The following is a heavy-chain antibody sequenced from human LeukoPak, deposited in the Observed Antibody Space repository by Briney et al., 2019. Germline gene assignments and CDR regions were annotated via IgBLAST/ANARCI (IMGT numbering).Heavy chain of an antibody. CDR3: AKPYSSGTYYTDFYYGMDV. V-gene: IGHV3-23*01. D-gene: IGHD3-10*01. Sequence: GGSLRLSCAASGFTFSSYAMSWVRQAPGKGLEWVSAISGSGGSTYYADSVKGRFTISRDNSKNTLYLQMNSLRAEDTAVYYCAKPYSSGTYYTDFYYGMDVWGQGTTVTVSS. J-gene: IGHJ6*02. CDR1: GFTFSSYA. CDR2: ISGSGGST.